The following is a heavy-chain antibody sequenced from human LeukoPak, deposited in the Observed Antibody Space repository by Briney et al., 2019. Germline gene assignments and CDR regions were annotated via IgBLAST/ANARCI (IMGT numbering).Heavy chain of an antibody. V-gene: IGHV1-2*02. CDR2: INPNSGGT. Sequence: GASVKVSCKASGYTFTGYYMHWVRQAPGQGLEWMGWINPNSGGTNYAQKFQGRVTMTRDTSISTAYMELSRLRSDDTAVYYCARKGSTSYNWFDHWGQGTLVTVSS. CDR1: GYTFTGYY. J-gene: IGHJ5*02. D-gene: IGHD2-2*01. CDR3: ARKGSTSYNWFDH.